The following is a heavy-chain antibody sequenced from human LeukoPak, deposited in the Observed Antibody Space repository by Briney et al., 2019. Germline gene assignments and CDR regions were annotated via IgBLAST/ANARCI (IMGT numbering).Heavy chain of an antibody. J-gene: IGHJ4*02. D-gene: IGHD3-9*01. CDR3: ARDLTGYYSADY. CDR2: ISSDGSDK. CDR1: EFTLSSPG. Sequence: GGSLRLSCAASEFTLSSPGLHWFRQAPGKGLEWVAVISSDGSDKSYADSVKGRFTISRDNAKNTLYLQMNSLRAEDTALYYCARDLTGYYSADYWGQGILVTVSS. V-gene: IGHV3-30-3*01.